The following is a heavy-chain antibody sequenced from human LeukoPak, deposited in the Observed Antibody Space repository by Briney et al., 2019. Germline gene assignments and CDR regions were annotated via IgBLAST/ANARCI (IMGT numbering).Heavy chain of an antibody. J-gene: IGHJ4*02. Sequence: GGSLRLSCAASGFTFNNYAMRWVRQAPGKGLEWVSAISGSGGSTYYADSVKDRFTISRDNSKTTLHLQMNSLRAEDTAVYYCARASGIYFDFWGQGTLVTVSS. D-gene: IGHD1-26*01. CDR2: ISGSGGST. CDR1: GFTFNNYA. CDR3: ARASGIYFDF. V-gene: IGHV3-23*01.